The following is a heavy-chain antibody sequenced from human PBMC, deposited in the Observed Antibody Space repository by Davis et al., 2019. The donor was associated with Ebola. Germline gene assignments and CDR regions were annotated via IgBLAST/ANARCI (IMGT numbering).Heavy chain of an antibody. Sequence: SQTLSLTCAISGDSVSSNSAAWNWIRQSPSRGLEWLGRTYYRSKWYNDYAVSVKSRITINPDTSKNQFSLKLSSVTAADTAVYYCARAIGSSSAWFDPWGQGTLVTVSS. CDR1: GDSVSSNSAA. V-gene: IGHV6-1*01. CDR3: ARAIGSSSAWFDP. J-gene: IGHJ5*02. CDR2: TYYRSKWYN. D-gene: IGHD6-6*01.